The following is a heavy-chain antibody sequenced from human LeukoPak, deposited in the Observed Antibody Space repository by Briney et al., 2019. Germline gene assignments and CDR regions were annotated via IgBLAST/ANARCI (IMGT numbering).Heavy chain of an antibody. CDR3: ARNRGRDDSSGYYYYYGMDV. CDR2: IYSGGST. V-gene: IGHV3-53*01. D-gene: IGHD3-22*01. J-gene: IGHJ6*02. CDR1: GFTVSSNY. Sequence: GGSLRLSCAASGFTVSSNYMSWVRQAPGKGLEWVSVIYSGGSTYYADSVKGRFTISRDNSKNTLYLQMNSLRAEDTAVYYCARNRGRDDSSGYYYYYGMDVGAQGPTVPVSS.